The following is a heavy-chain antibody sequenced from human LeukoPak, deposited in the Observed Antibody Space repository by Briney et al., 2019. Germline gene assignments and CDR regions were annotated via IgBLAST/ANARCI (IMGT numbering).Heavy chain of an antibody. V-gene: IGHV3-33*01. J-gene: IGHJ3*02. CDR2: IWYDGSNE. Sequence: GRSLRLSCAASGFTFSSYGMHWVRQAPGKGLEWVAVIWYDGSNEYYADSVKGRFTISRDNSRNTVYLQMNSLRAEDTAMYYCAGNFHMWGPGTMVIVSS. CDR3: AGNFHM. CDR1: GFTFSSYG.